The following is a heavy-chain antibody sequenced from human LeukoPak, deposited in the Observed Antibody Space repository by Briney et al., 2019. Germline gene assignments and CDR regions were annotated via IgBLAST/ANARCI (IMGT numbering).Heavy chain of an antibody. J-gene: IGHJ4*02. V-gene: IGHV3-48*02. CDR3: AGGYCSGGSCYGIDY. CDR1: GFXFSSYS. Sequence: GGSLRLSCAASGFXFSSYSMNWVRQAPGKGLEWVSYITSSSSTIYYADSVKGRFTISRDNAKNSLYLQMNSLRDEDTAVYYCAGGYCSGGSCYGIDYWGQGTVVTVSS. D-gene: IGHD2-15*01. CDR2: ITSSSSTI.